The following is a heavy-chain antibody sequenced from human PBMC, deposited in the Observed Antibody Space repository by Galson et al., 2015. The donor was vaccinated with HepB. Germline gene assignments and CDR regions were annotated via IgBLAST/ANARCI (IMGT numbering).Heavy chain of an antibody. CDR3: ALAPWEYGEYYYGMDV. CDR1: GYTFTGYY. J-gene: IGHJ6*02. Sequence: SVKVSCKASGYTFTGYYMHWVRQAPGQGLEWMGWINPNSGGTNYAQKFQGWVTMTRDTSISTAYMELSRLRSDDTAVYYCALAPWEYGEYYYGMDVWGQGTTVTVSS. V-gene: IGHV1-2*04. D-gene: IGHD4-17*01. CDR2: INPNSGGT.